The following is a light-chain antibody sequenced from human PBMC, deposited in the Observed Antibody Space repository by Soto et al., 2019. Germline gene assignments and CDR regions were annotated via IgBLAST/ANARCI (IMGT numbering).Light chain of an antibody. V-gene: IGKV3-20*01. CDR2: GAS. CDR3: QQYNSHRT. Sequence: EIVLTQSPGTLSLSPGERATLSCSASQSVSSSYLAWYQQKPGQAPRLLIYGASSRATGIPDRFSGSGSGTEFTLTISSLQPDDFATYYCQQYNSHRTFGQGTKVDIK. CDR1: QSVSSSY. J-gene: IGKJ1*01.